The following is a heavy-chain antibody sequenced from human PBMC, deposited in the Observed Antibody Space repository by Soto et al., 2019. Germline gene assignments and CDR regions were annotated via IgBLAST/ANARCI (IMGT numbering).Heavy chain of an antibody. D-gene: IGHD3-9*01. CDR1: GFTFSGSA. Sequence: EVQLVESGGGLVQPGGSLKLSCAASGFTFSGSAMHWVRQASGKGLEWVGRIRSKANSYATAYAASVKGRFTISRDDSKPTAYLQMNSLKTEDTAVYYCTSQLRYCDWLSHWYFDLWGRGTLVTVSS. CDR2: IRSKANSYAT. J-gene: IGHJ2*01. V-gene: IGHV3-73*02. CDR3: TSQLRYCDWLSHWYFDL.